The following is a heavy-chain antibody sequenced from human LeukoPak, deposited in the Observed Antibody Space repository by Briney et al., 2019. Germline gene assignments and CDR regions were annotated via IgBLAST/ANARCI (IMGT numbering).Heavy chain of an antibody. CDR1: GYTLTELS. CDR2: FDPEDGET. J-gene: IGHJ3*02. CDR3: ATDMVGPYYGSGISAVQQNAFDI. D-gene: IGHD3-10*01. Sequence: ASAKVSCKVSGYTLTELSMHWVRQAPGKGLEWMGGFDPEDGETIYAQKFQGRVTMTEDTSTDTAYMELSSLRSEDTAVYYCATDMVGPYYGSGISAVQQNAFDIWGQGTMVTVSS. V-gene: IGHV1-24*01.